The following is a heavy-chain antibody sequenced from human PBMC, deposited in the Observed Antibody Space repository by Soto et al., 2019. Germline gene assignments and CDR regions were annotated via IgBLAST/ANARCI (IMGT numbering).Heavy chain of an antibody. Sequence: QVQLVESGGGVVQPGRSLRLSCAASGFTFNNYGIHWVRQAPGKGLEWVSFISYDGNKKYYADSVKGRFTISRDNSKNTLFLQMNRLRLEDTGVYFCAKDSTRDYYYYMDVWGKGTTVTVSS. CDR3: AKDSTRDYYYYMDV. J-gene: IGHJ6*03. CDR1: GFTFNNYG. V-gene: IGHV3-30*18. CDR2: ISYDGNKK. D-gene: IGHD2-2*01.